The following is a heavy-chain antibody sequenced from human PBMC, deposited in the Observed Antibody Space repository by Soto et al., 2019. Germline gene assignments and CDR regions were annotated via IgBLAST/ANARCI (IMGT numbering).Heavy chain of an antibody. D-gene: IGHD3-10*01. Sequence: GGSLRLSCAASGVTFSSYAMHWVRQAPGKGLEWVAVISYDGSNKYYADSVKGRFTISSDNSKNTLYLQMNSLRAEDTAVYYCARGNFWGYYGSGSPPHYYYYDGMDVWGQGTTVTVSS. CDR2: ISYDGSNK. V-gene: IGHV3-30-3*01. CDR3: ARGNFWGYYGSGSPPHYYYYDGMDV. J-gene: IGHJ6*02. CDR1: GVTFSSYA.